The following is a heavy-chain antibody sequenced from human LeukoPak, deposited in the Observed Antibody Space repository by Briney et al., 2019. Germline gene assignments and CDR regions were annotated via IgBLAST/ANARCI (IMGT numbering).Heavy chain of an antibody. CDR2: IYYSGST. V-gene: IGHV4-39*07. J-gene: IGHJ4*02. CDR3: ARVVSGGQHFDY. Sequence: PSETLSLTCTVSGGSISSSSYYWGWIRQPPGKGLEWIGSIYYSGSTYYNPSLKSRVTISVDTSKNQFSLKLSSVTAADTAVYYCARVVSGGQHFDYWGQGTLVTVSS. D-gene: IGHD3-10*01. CDR1: GGSISSSSYY.